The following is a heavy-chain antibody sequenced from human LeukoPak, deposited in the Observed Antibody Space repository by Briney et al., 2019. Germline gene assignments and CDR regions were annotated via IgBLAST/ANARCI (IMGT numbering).Heavy chain of an antibody. CDR2: ISGSNSYI. CDR1: GFTFSSYS. J-gene: IGHJ4*02. D-gene: IGHD6-13*01. V-gene: IGHV3-21*01. Sequence: GGSLRLSCAASGFTFSSYSMNWVRQAPGKGLEWVSSISGSNSYIYYADSVKGRFTISRDNAKNSLYLQMNSLRAEDTAVYYCARDYSSSHGYWGQGTLVTVSS. CDR3: ARDYSSSHGY.